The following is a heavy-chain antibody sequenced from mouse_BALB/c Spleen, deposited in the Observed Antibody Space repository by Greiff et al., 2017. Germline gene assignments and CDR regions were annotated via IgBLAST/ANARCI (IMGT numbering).Heavy chain of an antibody. V-gene: IGHV1-80*01. Sequence: VQLQESGAELVRPGSSVKISCKASGYAFSSYWMNWVKQRPGQGLEWIGQIYPGDGDTNYNGKFKGKATLTADKSSSTAYMQLSSLTSEDSAVYFCAREGAYHYYAMDYWGQGTSVTVSS. CDR1: GYAFSSYW. CDR3: AREGAYHYYAMDY. J-gene: IGHJ4*01. D-gene: IGHD2-10*01. CDR2: IYPGDGDT.